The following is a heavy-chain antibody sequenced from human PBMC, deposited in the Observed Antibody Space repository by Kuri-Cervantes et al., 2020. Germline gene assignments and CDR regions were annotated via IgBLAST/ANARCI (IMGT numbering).Heavy chain of an antibody. Sequence: GESLKISCKGSGYSFTTYWIAWVRQMPGKGLECMGIIYPGDSDTRYSPSFQGQVTISADKSISTAYLQWSSLKASDTAMYYCASSLFATQFDHWGQGTLVTVSS. D-gene: IGHD2-15*01. CDR3: ASSLFATQFDH. CDR2: IYPGDSDT. J-gene: IGHJ4*02. V-gene: IGHV5-51*01. CDR1: GYSFTTYW.